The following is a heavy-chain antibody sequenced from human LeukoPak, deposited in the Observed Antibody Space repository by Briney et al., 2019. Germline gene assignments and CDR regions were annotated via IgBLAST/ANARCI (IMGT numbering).Heavy chain of an antibody. CDR1: GYTFTSYG. Sequence: ASVKVSCKASGYTFTSYGISWVRQAPGQGLEWMGWISAYNGNTNYAQKLQGRVTMTTDTSTSTAYMELRSLRSDDTAVYYCARAALCGSGCYYFFDYWGQGTQVTVSS. J-gene: IGHJ4*02. V-gene: IGHV1-18*01. CDR2: ISAYNGNT. D-gene: IGHD2-15*01. CDR3: ARAALCGSGCYYFFDY.